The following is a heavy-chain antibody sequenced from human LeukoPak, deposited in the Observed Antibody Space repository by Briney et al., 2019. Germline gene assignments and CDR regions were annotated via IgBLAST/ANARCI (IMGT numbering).Heavy chain of an antibody. CDR2: ISSSGSTI. Sequence: GGSLRLSCAASGFTFSSYEMNWVRQAPGKGLEWVSYISSSGSTIYYADSVKGRFTISRDNAKNTLYLQMNSLRAEDTAVYYCAREAGTFDYWGQGTLVTVSS. D-gene: IGHD1-7*01. V-gene: IGHV3-48*03. J-gene: IGHJ4*02. CDR1: GFTFSSYE. CDR3: AREAGTFDY.